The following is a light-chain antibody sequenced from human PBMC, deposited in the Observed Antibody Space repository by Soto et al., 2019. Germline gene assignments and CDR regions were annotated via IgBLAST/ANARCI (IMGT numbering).Light chain of an antibody. J-gene: IGKJ4*01. Sequence: QMNQPPFSQSASVGARATIPRRSRQDIRIYVAWYQQKPGKAPRPLIYDASSWQSGVSEKFSGSGSGRDFTLTISSLQPEDFATYYCQQYKSYPLTFGGGTKVDIK. CDR1: QDIRIY. CDR2: DAS. CDR3: QQYKSYPLT. V-gene: IGKV1-16*02.